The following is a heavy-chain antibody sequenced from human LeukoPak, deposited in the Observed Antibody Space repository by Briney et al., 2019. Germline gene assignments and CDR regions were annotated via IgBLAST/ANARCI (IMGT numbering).Heavy chain of an antibody. CDR3: ARSSGTGTFSY. CDR2: VYYGRSP. Sequence: SETLSLTCTVSGDSISRSTYYWAWIRQPPGKGLEWIGSVYYGRSPYFNPSLESRATISADTSKNHFSLKMSSVTAADTAVYYCARSSGTGTFSYWGQGTLVTVSS. J-gene: IGHJ4*02. V-gene: IGHV4-39*02. CDR1: GDSISRSTYY. D-gene: IGHD6-25*01.